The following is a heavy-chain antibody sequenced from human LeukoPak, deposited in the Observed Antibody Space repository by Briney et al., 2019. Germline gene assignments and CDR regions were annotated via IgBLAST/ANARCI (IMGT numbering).Heavy chain of an antibody. D-gene: IGHD3-10*01. CDR2: IKQDGSEK. V-gene: IGHV3-7*03. CDR3: ARDLKFYYGSGSYPDY. J-gene: IGHJ4*02. CDR1: GFTFSSYW. Sequence: GGSLRLSCAASGFTFSSYWMSWVRQAPGKGLEWVANIKQDGSEKYYVDSVKGRFTISRDNAKNSLYLQTNSLRAEDTAVYYCARDLKFYYGSGSYPDYWGQGTLVTVSS.